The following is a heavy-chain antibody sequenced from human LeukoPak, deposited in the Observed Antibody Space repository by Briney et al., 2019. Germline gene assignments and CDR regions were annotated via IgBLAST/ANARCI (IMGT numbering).Heavy chain of an antibody. CDR3: ARRRDLYPGSYYPFDY. V-gene: IGHV5-51*01. D-gene: IGHD1-26*01. J-gene: IGHJ4*02. CDR1: GYSFTNYW. CDR2: IYPGDSDT. Sequence: GASLKISCKGSGYSFTNYWIGWVRQMPGKGLEWMGIIYPGDSDTRYSPSFQGQVTISADKSITTAYLQWNRLKASDTAMYYCARRRDLYPGSYYPFDYWGQGTLVTVSS.